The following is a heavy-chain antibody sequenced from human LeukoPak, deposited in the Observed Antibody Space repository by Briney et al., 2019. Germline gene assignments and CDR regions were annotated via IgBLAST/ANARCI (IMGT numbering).Heavy chain of an antibody. J-gene: IGHJ4*02. CDR3: ASEGYCSSTSCYTGY. Sequence: GGSLRLSCAASGFTYSTYAVSWVRQAPGKGLDWVSAISDTGSATYYADSVRGRFTISRDNSKNTLYLQMNSLRAEDTAVYYCASEGYCSSTSCYTGYWGQGTLVTVSS. CDR2: ISDTGSAT. CDR1: GFTYSTYA. D-gene: IGHD2-2*02. V-gene: IGHV3-23*01.